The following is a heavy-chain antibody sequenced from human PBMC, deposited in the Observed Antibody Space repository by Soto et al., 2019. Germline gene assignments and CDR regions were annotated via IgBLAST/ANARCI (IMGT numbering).Heavy chain of an antibody. CDR3: ARGPDPTYFDH. J-gene: IGHJ4*02. V-gene: IGHV1-18*01. CDR2: INGYNGKT. CDR1: RYMFTNIG. Sequence: GTSAELCSKEPRYMFTNIGINSLRQAPGQGLEWMGWINGYNGKTNYAQKLQGRVTMTTDTSTTTAYMELRSLRSDDTAIYFCARGPDPTYFDHWGKGTLVTVSS.